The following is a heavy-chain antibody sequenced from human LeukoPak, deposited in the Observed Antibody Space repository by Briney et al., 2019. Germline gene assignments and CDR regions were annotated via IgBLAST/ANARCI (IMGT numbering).Heavy chain of an antibody. J-gene: IGHJ4*02. CDR1: GGSISSYY. CDR3: ARARGGLGGFDY. D-gene: IGHD3-10*01. V-gene: IGHV4-59*01. CDR2: IHSSGST. Sequence: SETLSLTCTVSGGSISSYYWNWIRQPPGKGLEWIGYIHSSGSTNYNPSLKSRVTISVDTSKNQFSLKLISVTAADTAVYYCARARGGLGGFDYWGQGTLVTVSS.